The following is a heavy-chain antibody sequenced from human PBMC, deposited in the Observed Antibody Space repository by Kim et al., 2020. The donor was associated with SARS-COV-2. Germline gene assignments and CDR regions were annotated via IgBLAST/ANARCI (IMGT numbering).Heavy chain of an antibody. J-gene: IGHJ4*02. CDR2: MNPNSGNT. CDR1: GYTFASYD. D-gene: IGHD3-10*01. V-gene: IGHV1-8*01. CDR3: ARRVGSYFDY. Sequence: ASVKVSCKASGYTFASYDINWVRQATGQGLEWMGWMNPNSGNTGYAQKFQGRVTMTRNTSITTAYMELSSLTSEDTAVYYCARRVGSYFDYWGQGSLVTVSS.